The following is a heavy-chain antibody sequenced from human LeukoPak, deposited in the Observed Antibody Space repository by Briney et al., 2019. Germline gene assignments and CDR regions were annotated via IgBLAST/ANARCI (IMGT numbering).Heavy chain of an antibody. D-gene: IGHD4-17*01. CDR1: GFTFDDYA. J-gene: IGHJ4*02. V-gene: IGHV3-9*01. CDR2: ISWNIGSI. Sequence: GRSLRPSCAASGFTFDDYAMHWVRQAPGKGLEWGSGISWNIGSIGYADSVKGRFTISRDNAKNSLYLQMNSLRAEDTALYYCAKDIGGDYGYYFDYWGQGTLVTVSS. CDR3: AKDIGGDYGYYFDY.